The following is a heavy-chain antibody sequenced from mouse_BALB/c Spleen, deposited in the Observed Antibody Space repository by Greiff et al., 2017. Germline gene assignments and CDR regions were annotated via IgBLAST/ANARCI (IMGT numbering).Heavy chain of an antibody. Sequence: QVQLQQPGAELVKPGASVKMSCKASGYTFTSYWMHWVKQRPGQGLEWIGVIDPSDSYTSYNQKFKGKATLTVDTSSSTAYMQLSSLTSEDSAVYYCTRYPLTGRYFDVWGAGTTVTVSS. CDR2: IDPSDSYT. J-gene: IGHJ1*01. V-gene: IGHV1S127*01. CDR1: GYTFTSYW. CDR3: TRYPLTGRYFDV.